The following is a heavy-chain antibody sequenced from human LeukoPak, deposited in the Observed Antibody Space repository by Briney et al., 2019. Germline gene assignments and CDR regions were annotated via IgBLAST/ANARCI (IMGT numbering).Heavy chain of an antibody. D-gene: IGHD2-2*03. V-gene: IGHV3-15*01. CDR3: ATDLHFGYCTATSCANY. Sequence: PGGSLRLSCAASGFTFISSWMTWVRQAPGMGLEWVGRIRSTPDGGATDYAAPVKGRFTISRDDSKNTLYLQMSSLRTEDTAVYYCATDLHFGYCTATSCANYWGQGTLVTVSS. CDR1: GFTFISSW. J-gene: IGHJ4*02. CDR2: IRSTPDGGAT.